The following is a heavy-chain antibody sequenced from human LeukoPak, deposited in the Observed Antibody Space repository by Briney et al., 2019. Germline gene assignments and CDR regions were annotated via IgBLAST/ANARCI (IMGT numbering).Heavy chain of an antibody. V-gene: IGHV3-33*03. CDR1: GFTFSDYA. CDR3: AKDNMDTSSCLDY. J-gene: IGHJ4*02. Sequence: PGGSLRLSCAASGFTFSDYAMHWVRQAPGKGREGVAVIWFDGSETYYADSVMGRFTISRDKSKNTLFLQMNSLRADDTAVYYCAKDNMDTSSCLDYWGQGTLVTVSS. CDR2: IWFDGSET. D-gene: IGHD5-18*01.